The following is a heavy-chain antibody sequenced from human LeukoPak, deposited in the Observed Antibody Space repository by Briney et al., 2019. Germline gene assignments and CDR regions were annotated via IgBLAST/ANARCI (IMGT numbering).Heavy chain of an antibody. Sequence: SETLSLTCAVYGGSFSGYYWSWIRQPPGKGLEWIGEINHSGSTNYNPSFKSRVTISVDTSKNQFSLKLSSVTAADTAVYYCARGYIVVVPAARYYYYYYGMDVWGQGTTVTVSS. CDR1: GGSFSGYY. CDR3: ARGYIVVVPAARYYYYYYGMDV. D-gene: IGHD2-2*01. CDR2: INHSGST. V-gene: IGHV4-34*01. J-gene: IGHJ6*02.